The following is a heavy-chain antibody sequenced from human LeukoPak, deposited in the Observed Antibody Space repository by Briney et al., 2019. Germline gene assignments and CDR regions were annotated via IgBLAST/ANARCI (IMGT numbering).Heavy chain of an antibody. V-gene: IGHV1-2*02. Sequence: GASVKVSCKASGYTFTSYGISWVRPAPGKGPEWMGWINPNSGGTNYVQKFQGRVTMTRDTSISTAYMELSSLRSDDTAVYYCARGKALDPWGQGTLVTVSS. CDR2: INPNSGGT. CDR3: ARGKALDP. J-gene: IGHJ5*02. CDR1: GYTFTSYG.